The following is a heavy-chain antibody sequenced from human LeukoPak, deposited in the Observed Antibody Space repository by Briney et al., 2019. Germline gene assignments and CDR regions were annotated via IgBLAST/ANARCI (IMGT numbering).Heavy chain of an antibody. Sequence: GASVKVSCKASGYTFTGYYMHWVRQAPGQGLEWMGWINPNSGGTNYAQKFQGRVTMTRDTSISTAYMELSRLRSDDTAVYYCASYSGYDEGPPDYWGQGTLVTVSS. D-gene: IGHD5-12*01. CDR1: GYTFTGYY. CDR2: INPNSGGT. J-gene: IGHJ4*02. V-gene: IGHV1-2*02. CDR3: ASYSGYDEGPPDY.